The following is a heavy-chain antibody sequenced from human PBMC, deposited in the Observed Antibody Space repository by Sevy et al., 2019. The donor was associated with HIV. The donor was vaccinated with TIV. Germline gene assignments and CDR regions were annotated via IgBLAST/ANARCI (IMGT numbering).Heavy chain of an antibody. CDR3: ARVRPSTDHSTYYYYYGMDV. J-gene: IGHJ6*02. V-gene: IGHV3-11*01. CDR1: GFTFSDYY. D-gene: IGHD4-4*01. Sequence: GESLKISCAASGFTFSDYYMSWIRQAPGKGLEWVSYISSSGSTIYYADSVKGRFTISRDNAKNSLYLQMNSLRAEDTAVYYCARVRPSTDHSTYYYYYGMDVWGQGTTVTVSS. CDR2: ISSSGSTI.